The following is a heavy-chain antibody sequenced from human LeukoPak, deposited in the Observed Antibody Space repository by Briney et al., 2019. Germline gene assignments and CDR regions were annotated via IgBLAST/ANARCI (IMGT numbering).Heavy chain of an antibody. CDR1: GFTFDDYW. J-gene: IGHJ4*02. CDR2: IKQDGSEK. V-gene: IGHV3-7*01. Sequence: GGSLRLSCGASGFTFDDYWMSWVRQAPGKGLEWVANIKQDGSEKYYVDSVKGRFTISRDNAKNSLYLQMNSLRAEDTAVYYCATSFSTPANYWGQGTLVTVSS. D-gene: IGHD2-2*01. CDR3: ATSFSTPANY.